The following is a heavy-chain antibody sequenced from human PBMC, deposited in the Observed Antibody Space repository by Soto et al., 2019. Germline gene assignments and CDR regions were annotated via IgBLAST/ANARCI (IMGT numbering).Heavy chain of an antibody. J-gene: IGHJ4*02. V-gene: IGHV3-53*01. D-gene: IGHD2-15*01. CDR2: IYSGGST. CDR3: ARGSPRHTPSLGY. CDR1: GFTVSSNY. Sequence: GGSLRLSCAASGFTVSSNYMSWVRQAPGKGLEWVSVIYSGGSTYYADSVKGRFTISRDNSKNTLYLQMNSLRAEDTAVYYCARGSPRHTPSLGYWGQGTLVTVSS.